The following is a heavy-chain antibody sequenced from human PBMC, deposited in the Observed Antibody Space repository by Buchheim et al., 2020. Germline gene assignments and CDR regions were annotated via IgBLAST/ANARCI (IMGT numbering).Heavy chain of an antibody. D-gene: IGHD2-15*01. V-gene: IGHV3-23*05. CDR2: IRMTDHST. J-gene: IGHJ4*02. Sequence: EVQLLESGGDLAQPGGSLRLSCAVSGLTLTGESMNWVRQAPGKGLEWVSAIRMTDHSTHYAASVKGRFTISSDKSKNMLYLQMNSLRAEDTAIYYCAKSDHFSVVVVASPSPIDSWGRGTL. CDR1: GLTLTGES. CDR3: AKSDHFSVVVVASPSPIDS.